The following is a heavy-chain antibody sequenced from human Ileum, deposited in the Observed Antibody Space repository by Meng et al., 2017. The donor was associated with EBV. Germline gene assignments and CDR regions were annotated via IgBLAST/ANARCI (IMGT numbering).Heavy chain of an antibody. CDR2: IHHSGTT. D-gene: IGHD3-16*01. J-gene: IGHJ4*02. CDR3: ARGSDYVWGI. Sequence: QVQCQGSGPGLVKPSGTLSLTCAVSGDSISSNNWWSWVRQSPGKGLEWIAEIHHSGTTTYNPSLKSRVTISVDKSENHFSLKLTSVTAADTAVYYCARGSDYVWGIWGQGTLVTVSS. CDR1: GDSISSNNW. V-gene: IGHV4-4*02.